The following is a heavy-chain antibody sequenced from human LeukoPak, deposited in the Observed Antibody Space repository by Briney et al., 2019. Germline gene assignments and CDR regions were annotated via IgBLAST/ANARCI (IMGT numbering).Heavy chain of an antibody. J-gene: IGHJ6*03. CDR1: GYTFTGYY. CDR3: AMAGTLYYYYMDV. V-gene: IGHV1-2*02. CDR2: INPNSGGT. D-gene: IGHD6-19*01. Sequence: ASVKVSCKASGYTFTGYYIHWVRQAPGQGLEWMGWINPNSGGTNYAQKFQGRVTMTRDTSISTAYMGLSRLRSDDTAVYYCAMAGTLYYYYMDVWGKGTTVTVSS.